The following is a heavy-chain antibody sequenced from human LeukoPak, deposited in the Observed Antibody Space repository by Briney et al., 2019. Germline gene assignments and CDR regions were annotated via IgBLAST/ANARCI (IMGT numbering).Heavy chain of an antibody. CDR2: IKSKIDGGTT. V-gene: IGHV3-15*01. J-gene: IGHJ1*01. Sequence: PSETLSLTCTVSGGSMNTYFWSWIRQPPGKGLEWVGRIKSKIDGGTTDYAAPVKGRFTISRDDSKDTLYLQMDSLRTEDTAVYYCSSLRGSSSQYFQHWGQGTLVTVS. CDR1: GGSMNTYF. D-gene: IGHD6-13*01. CDR3: SSLRGSSSQYFQH.